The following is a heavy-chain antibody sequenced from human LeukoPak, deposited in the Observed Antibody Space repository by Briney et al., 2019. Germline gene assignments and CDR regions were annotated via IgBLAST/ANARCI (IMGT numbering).Heavy chain of an antibody. V-gene: IGHV3-43D*03. Sequence: GGSLRLSCAASGFTFSSYWMHWVRQAPGKGLEWVSLISWDGGSSYYADSVKGRFIMSRDNSKNSLYLQMNSLRADDTALYYCVRNRNDGFDIWGQGTMVTVSS. J-gene: IGHJ3*02. CDR3: VRNRNDGFDI. CDR1: GFTFSSYW. D-gene: IGHD1-14*01. CDR2: ISWDGGSS.